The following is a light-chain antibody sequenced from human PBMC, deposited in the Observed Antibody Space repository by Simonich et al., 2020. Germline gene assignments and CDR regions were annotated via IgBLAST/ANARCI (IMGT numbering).Light chain of an antibody. J-gene: IGLJ2*01. CDR1: ALPKKY. CDR2: EDS. CDR3: YSTDSSGNHRV. Sequence: SYELTQPPSVSVSPGQTARITCSGDALPKKYAYWYQQKSGQAPVLGIYEDSKRPSGIPDRFSGSSSGTMAPLTISGAQVEDEADYYCYSTDSSGNHRVFGGGTKLTVL. V-gene: IGLV3-10*01.